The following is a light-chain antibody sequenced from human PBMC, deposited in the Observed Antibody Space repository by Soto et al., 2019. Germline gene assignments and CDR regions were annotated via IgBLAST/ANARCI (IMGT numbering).Light chain of an antibody. CDR1: QSISSA. V-gene: IGKV3-15*01. J-gene: IGKJ4*01. CDR3: QQYNDWPLT. CDR2: HAS. Sequence: EIVLTQTPGTLSLSPGERATLSCRASQSISSAYLAWYQQKPGQVPRLLIYHASTGATGIPARFSGSGSGTELTLTISSVQSEDFAVYYCQQYNDWPLTFGGGTKVEIK.